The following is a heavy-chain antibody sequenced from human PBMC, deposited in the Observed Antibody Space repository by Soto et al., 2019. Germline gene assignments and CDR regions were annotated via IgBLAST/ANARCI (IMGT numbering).Heavy chain of an antibody. CDR1: GFTFSNYW. CDR3: PRIAYYYYMDV. V-gene: IGHV3-7*01. J-gene: IGHJ6*03. D-gene: IGHD2-21*01. Sequence: EVQLVESRGGLVQPGGALRLSCAAAGFTFSNYWMSWVRQAPGKGLEWVANIKQDGSEKYYVDSVKGRFTISRDNAKNSLYLQMNSLRAEDTAVYYRPRIAYYYYMDVCGKGTTVTVSS. CDR2: IKQDGSEK.